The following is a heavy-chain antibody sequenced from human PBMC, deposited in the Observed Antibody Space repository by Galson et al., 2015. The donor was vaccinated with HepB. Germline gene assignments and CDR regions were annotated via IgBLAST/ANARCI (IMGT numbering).Heavy chain of an antibody. J-gene: IGHJ4*02. D-gene: IGHD6-19*01. CDR1: GYTFTSYA. Sequence: SVKVSCKASGYTFTSYAMHWVRQAPGQRLEWMGWINAGNGNTKYSQKFQGRVTITRDTSASTAYMELSSLRSEDTAVYYCARAPLAVAGSFARPDRLYYFDYWGQGTLVTVSS. CDR2: INAGNGNT. V-gene: IGHV1-3*01. CDR3: ARAPLAVAGSFARPDRLYYFDY.